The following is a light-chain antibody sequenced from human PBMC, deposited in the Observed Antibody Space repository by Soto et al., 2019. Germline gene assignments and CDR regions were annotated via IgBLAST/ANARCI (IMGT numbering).Light chain of an antibody. CDR3: HQHTNWPRT. CDR2: DAS. J-gene: IGKJ2*01. CDR1: PSVRSN. Sequence: EIVMTQSPATLSVSPGERATLYCRASPSVRSNLAWYQQKLGQAPRPLIYDASTRATGIPDRFTGSGSGTEFTRTISSLQSEDFAVYYGHQHTNWPRTFGQGTKLEIK. V-gene: IGKV3-15*01.